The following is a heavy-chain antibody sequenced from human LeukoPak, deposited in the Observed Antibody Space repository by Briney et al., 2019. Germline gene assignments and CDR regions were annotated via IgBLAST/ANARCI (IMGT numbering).Heavy chain of an antibody. CDR3: ALGTINKDYYFGMDV. Sequence: GGSLRLSCAASGFTVSSNYMSWVRQAPGKGLEWVANIKQDGSEKYYVDSVKGRFTVSRDNAKRSLYLQIESLRDDDTAVYHCALGTINKDYYFGMDVWGQGTTVTVSS. D-gene: IGHD2-8*01. V-gene: IGHV3-7*03. CDR1: GFTVSSNY. J-gene: IGHJ6*02. CDR2: IKQDGSEK.